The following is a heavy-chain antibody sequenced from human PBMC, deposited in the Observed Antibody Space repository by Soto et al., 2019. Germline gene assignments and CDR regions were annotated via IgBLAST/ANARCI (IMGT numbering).Heavy chain of an antibody. CDR3: ARGGISHWAYFYYMDV. J-gene: IGHJ6*03. CDR2: INHLGSI. Sequence: PSETLSLTCVVSGGSLSDYFWSWIRQPPGMALEWIGEINHLGSINYNPSLKSRVTMSVDTSKNQFSLTLNSVTAADTATYYCARGGISHWAYFYYMDVWDRETTVTVSS. V-gene: IGHV4-34*01. CDR1: GGSLSDYF. D-gene: IGHD2-21*01.